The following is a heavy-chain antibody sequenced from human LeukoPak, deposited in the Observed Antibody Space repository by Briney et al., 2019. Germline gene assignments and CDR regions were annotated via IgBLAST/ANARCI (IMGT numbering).Heavy chain of an antibody. J-gene: IGHJ5*02. Sequence: ETLSLTCAVYGGSFSGYYWSWVRQAPGKGLEWVSAISGSGGSTYYADSVKGRFTVSRDNSKNTLYLQMNNLRAEDTAIYYCAKDLTGFYCSWGQGTLVTVSS. CDR2: ISGSGGST. D-gene: IGHD3-9*01. CDR3: AKDLTGFYCS. V-gene: IGHV3-23*01. CDR1: GGSFSGYY.